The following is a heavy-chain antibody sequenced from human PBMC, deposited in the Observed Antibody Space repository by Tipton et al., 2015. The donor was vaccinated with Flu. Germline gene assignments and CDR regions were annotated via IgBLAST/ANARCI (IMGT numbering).Heavy chain of an antibody. CDR1: GFSFGDYA. V-gene: IGHV3-7*03. Sequence: SLRLSCTASGFSFGDYAMSWVHQAPGKGLEWVANINQDGSVKYYVDSVKGRFTISRDNAKNSLYLQMNSLRADDTAVYYCARQIGGGDCYWGQGALVTVSS. J-gene: IGHJ4*02. CDR2: INQDGSVK. CDR3: ARQIGGGDCY. D-gene: IGHD2-21*01.